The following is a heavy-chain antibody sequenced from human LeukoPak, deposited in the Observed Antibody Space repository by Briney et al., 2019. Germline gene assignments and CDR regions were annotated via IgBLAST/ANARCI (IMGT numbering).Heavy chain of an antibody. J-gene: IGHJ4*02. D-gene: IGHD3-10*01. CDR3: AKGSLKTSGSYLGTSDS. CDR2: IKWNAVTT. V-gene: IGHV3-20*04. CDR1: GFTFDDYD. Sequence: GGSLRLSCAASGFTFDDYDLSWVRQAPGKGLEWVSGIKWNAVTTSYADSVKGRFTISRHNDKNSVYLQLNSLRAEDTAVYYCAKGSLKTSGSYLGTSDSWGQGTLVTVSS.